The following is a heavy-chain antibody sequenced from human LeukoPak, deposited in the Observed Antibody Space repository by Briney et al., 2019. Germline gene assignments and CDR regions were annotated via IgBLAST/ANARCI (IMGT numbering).Heavy chain of an antibody. CDR2: IRSDGSNK. CDR3: ANHNHGDYGWSGY. Sequence: GGSLRLSCAASGFTFSSYGMHWVRQAPGKGLEWVAFIRSDGSNKYYADSVKGRFTISRDNSKNTLYLQMNSLRAEDTAVYYRANHNHGDYGWSGYWGQGTLVTVSS. J-gene: IGHJ4*02. CDR1: GFTFSSYG. V-gene: IGHV3-30*02. D-gene: IGHD4-17*01.